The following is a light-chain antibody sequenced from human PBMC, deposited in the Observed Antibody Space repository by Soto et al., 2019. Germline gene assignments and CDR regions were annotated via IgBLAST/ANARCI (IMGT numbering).Light chain of an antibody. V-gene: IGKV1-33*01. CDR2: DAS. J-gene: IGKJ4*01. Sequence: DIQMTQSPSSLSASVGDRVTITCQASQDIRNYLNWYQQKPGKAPNLLIYDASNLRAGVPSRFSGSGSGTEVTFNLSSLQPEDIATYYCQHYEHLPPLSFGGGNKVEIK. CDR1: QDIRNY. CDR3: QHYEHLPPLS.